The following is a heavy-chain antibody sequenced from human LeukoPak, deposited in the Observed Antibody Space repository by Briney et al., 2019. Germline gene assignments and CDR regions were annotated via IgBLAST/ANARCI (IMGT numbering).Heavy chain of an antibody. V-gene: IGHV4-34*01. J-gene: IGHJ4*02. CDR3: ARADSYGYDDAFDY. D-gene: IGHD5-18*01. Sequence: PSETLPLTCAVYGGSFSGYYWSWIRQPPGKGLEWIGEINHSGSTNYNPSLKSRVTISVDTSKNQFSLKLSSVTAADTAVYYCARADSYGYDDAFDYWGQGTLVTVSS. CDR1: GGSFSGYY. CDR2: INHSGST.